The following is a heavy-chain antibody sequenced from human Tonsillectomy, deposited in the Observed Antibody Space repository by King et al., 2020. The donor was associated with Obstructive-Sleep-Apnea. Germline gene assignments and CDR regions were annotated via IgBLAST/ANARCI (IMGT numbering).Heavy chain of an antibody. J-gene: IGHJ4*02. D-gene: IGHD2-2*01. CDR2: VRSEVDGFAT. Sequence: QLVQSGGGLVQPGGSLKLSCAASGFTLSGSHMHWVRQASGKGLEWFGHVRSEVDGFATAYGASVKGRFIISRDDSKNTAYLEMNSLKTEDTAVYYCARQTNSCHDYWGQGTLVTVSS. CDR1: GFTLSGSH. CDR3: ARQTNSCHDY. V-gene: IGHV3-73*01.